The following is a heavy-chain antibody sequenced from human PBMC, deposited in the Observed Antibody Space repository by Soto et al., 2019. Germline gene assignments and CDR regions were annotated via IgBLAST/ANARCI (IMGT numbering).Heavy chain of an antibody. CDR2: ITPIFGTP. J-gene: IGHJ2*01. V-gene: IGHV1-69*12. CDR3: AQTLGLAVSGPGRFDL. D-gene: IGHD6-19*01. Sequence: QVQLVQSGTEVKKPGSSVKVSCKASGGTFSRYAINWVRQAPGQGLEWMGGITPIFGTPNYAQKFQGRVTMNADGSTKTAYMELRRLRSEDTAVYYCAQTLGLAVSGPGRFDLWGRGTLVTVTS. CDR1: GGTFSRYA.